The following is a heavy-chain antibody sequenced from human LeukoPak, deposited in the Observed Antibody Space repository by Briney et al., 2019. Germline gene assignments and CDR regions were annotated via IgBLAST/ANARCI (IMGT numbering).Heavy chain of an antibody. CDR3: ASGQTVMPPRGYYMDV. V-gene: IGHV1-18*01. D-gene: IGHD4-17*01. J-gene: IGHJ6*03. CDR2: ISAYNGNT. Sequence: GASVKVSCKASGYTFTSYGISWVRQAPGQGLEWMGWISAYNGNTNYAQKLQGRVTMTTDTSTSTAYMELRSLRSDDTAVYYCASGQTVMPPRGYYMDVWGKGTTVTVSS. CDR1: GYTFTSYG.